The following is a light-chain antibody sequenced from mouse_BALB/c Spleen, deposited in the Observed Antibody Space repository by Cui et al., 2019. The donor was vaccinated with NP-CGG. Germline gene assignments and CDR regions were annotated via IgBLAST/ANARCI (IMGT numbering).Light chain of an antibody. V-gene: IGLV1*01. CDR2: GTN. Sequence: GVTQESPLTTSPGETVTLTCRSSTGAVTTSNYANWVQEKPDHLFTGLIGGTNNRVPGVPARFSGSLIGDKAALTITGAQTEDEAIYFCALWYSNHWVFGGGTKLTVL. CDR3: ALWYSNHWV. CDR1: TGAVTTSNY. J-gene: IGLJ1*01.